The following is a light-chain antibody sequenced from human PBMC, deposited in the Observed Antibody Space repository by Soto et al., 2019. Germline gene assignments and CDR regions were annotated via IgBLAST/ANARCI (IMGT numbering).Light chain of an antibody. CDR1: SSNIGAGHD. CDR2: DTD. CDR3: GVWDSSLSAGV. J-gene: IGLJ3*02. Sequence: QSVLTQPPSVSGAPGQRLTISCTGSSSNIGAGHDVHWYQQLPGTAPKLLIYDTDKRPSGIPDRFSGSKSGTSATLGVTGLQTGDEADYYCGVWDSSLSAGVFGGGTKLTVL. V-gene: IGLV1-51*01.